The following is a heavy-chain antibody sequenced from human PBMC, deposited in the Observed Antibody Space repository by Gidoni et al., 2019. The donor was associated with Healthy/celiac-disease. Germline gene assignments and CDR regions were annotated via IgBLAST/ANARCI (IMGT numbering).Heavy chain of an antibody. CDR1: GFTVSSNY. J-gene: IGHJ2*01. V-gene: IGHV3-66*01. Sequence: EVQLVESGGGLVQPGGSLRLSCAASGFTVSSNYMSWVRQAPGKGLEWVSVIYSGGSTYYADSVKGRFTISRDNSKNTLYLQMNSLRAEDTAVYYCARDSGIAAAVHWYFDLWGRGTLVTVSS. CDR2: IYSGGST. CDR3: ARDSGIAAAVHWYFDL. D-gene: IGHD6-13*01.